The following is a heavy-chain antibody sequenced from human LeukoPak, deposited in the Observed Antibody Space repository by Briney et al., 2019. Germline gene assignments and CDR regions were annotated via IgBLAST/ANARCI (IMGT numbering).Heavy chain of an antibody. V-gene: IGHV3-7*01. J-gene: IGHJ4*02. CDR1: GFTFSSYW. CDR2: IKQDGSEK. Sequence: GGSLRLSCTASGFTFSSYWMSWVRQAPGKGLEWVANIKQDGSEKDYVDSVKGRFTISRDNAKNSLYLQMNSLRAEDTAVYYCARDRGYSGYDTPDFDYWGQGTLVTVSS. CDR3: ARDRGYSGYDTPDFDY. D-gene: IGHD5-12*01.